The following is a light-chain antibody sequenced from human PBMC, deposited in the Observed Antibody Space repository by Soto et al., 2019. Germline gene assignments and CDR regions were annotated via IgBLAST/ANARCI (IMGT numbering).Light chain of an antibody. V-gene: IGKV1-5*03. CDR3: QHYNSYSEA. CDR1: QTISSW. J-gene: IGKJ1*01. Sequence: DIQMTQSPSTLSGSVGDRVTITCRASQTISSWLAWYQQKPGKAPKLLIYKASTLNSGVPSRFSGSGSGTEFTLTIRSLQPDDFATYSCQHYNSYSEAFGQGTKVELK. CDR2: KAS.